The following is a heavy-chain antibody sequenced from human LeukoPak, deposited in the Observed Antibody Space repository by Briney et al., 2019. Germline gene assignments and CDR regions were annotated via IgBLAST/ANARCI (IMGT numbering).Heavy chain of an antibody. CDR1: GFTFSDYW. V-gene: IGHV3-74*01. Sequence: GQSLRLSCAASGFTFSDYWMYWVRQAPGKGLVWVSRINRDGSFTVYADSVKGRFTISRDNAKNTLYLQMNSLRAEDTAVYYCARDSHTSPDYWGQGTLVTVSS. J-gene: IGHJ4*02. CDR3: ARDSHTSPDY. CDR2: INRDGSFT. D-gene: IGHD2-2*01.